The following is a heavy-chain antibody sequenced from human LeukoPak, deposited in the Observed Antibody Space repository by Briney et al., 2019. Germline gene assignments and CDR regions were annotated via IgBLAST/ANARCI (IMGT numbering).Heavy chain of an antibody. D-gene: IGHD3-22*01. CDR2: IKQDGSEK. CDR1: GFTFSSYS. J-gene: IGHJ4*02. CDR3: ARWAGNYYGSSGYPRPCEY. Sequence: GGSLRLSCAASGFTFSSYSMSWVRQAPGKGLEWVANIKQDGSEKYYVDSVKGRFTISRDNAKNSLYLQMNSLRAEDTAVYYCARWAGNYYGSSGYPRPCEYWGQGTLVTVSS. V-gene: IGHV3-7*01.